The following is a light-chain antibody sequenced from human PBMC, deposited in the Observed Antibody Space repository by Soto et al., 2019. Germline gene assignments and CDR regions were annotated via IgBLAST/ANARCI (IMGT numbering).Light chain of an antibody. J-gene: IGKJ4*01. V-gene: IGKV3-11*01. CDR3: QHRSNWLA. CDR1: QSVSSY. CDR2: DAS. Sequence: EIVLTQSPATLSLSPGERATLSCRASQSVSSYLAWSQQKPCQAPRLLIYDASNRATRLPARFSGSGSGIDFALTITSLKPEDFAVYYCQHRSNWLAFGGGTKVEIK.